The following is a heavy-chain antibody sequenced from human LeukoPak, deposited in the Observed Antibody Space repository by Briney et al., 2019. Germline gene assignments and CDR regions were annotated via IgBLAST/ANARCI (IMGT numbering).Heavy chain of an antibody. D-gene: IGHD5-18*01. CDR3: ARDLYSYGYEVPYYYYYMDV. CDR2: INPNSGGT. CDR1: GYTFIGYY. J-gene: IGHJ6*03. V-gene: IGHV1-2*02. Sequence: RGASVKVSCKASGYTFIGYYMHWVRQAPGQGLEWMGWINPNSGGTNYAQKFQGRVTMTRDTSISTAYMELSRLRSDDTAVYYCARDLYSYGYEVPYYYYYMDVWGKGTTVTVSS.